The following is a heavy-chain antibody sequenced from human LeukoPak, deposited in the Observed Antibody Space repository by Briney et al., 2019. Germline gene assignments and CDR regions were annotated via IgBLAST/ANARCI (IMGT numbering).Heavy chain of an antibody. V-gene: IGHV1-18*01. D-gene: IGHD1-26*01. CDR3: ARGNQGSVGATTTGFDY. CDR1: GYTFTSYG. CDR2: ISAYNGNT. Sequence: ASVKVSCKASGYTFTSYGVSWVRQAPGQGLEWVGWISAYNGNTNYAQKLQGRVIMTTDTSTSTAYMELRSLRSDDTAVYYCARGNQGSVGATTTGFDYWGQGTLVTVSS. J-gene: IGHJ4*02.